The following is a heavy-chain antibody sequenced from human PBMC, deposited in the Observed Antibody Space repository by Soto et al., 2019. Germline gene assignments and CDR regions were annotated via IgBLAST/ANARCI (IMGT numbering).Heavy chain of an antibody. CDR2: IYSDGSST. V-gene: IGHV3-74*01. D-gene: IGHD1-26*01. CDR3: ARAMSSGSYFDY. CDR1: GFTFSSYW. J-gene: IGHJ4*02. Sequence: VQLVESGGGLVQPGGSLRLSCAASGFTFSSYWMHWVRQVSGKGLVWVSRIYSDGSSTSYADSVKGRFTISRDNAKNTLYLQMNSLRAEDTAVYYCARAMSSGSYFDYWGQGTLLTVSS.